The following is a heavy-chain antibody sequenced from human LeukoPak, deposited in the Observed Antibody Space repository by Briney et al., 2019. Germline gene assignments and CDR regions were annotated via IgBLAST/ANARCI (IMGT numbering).Heavy chain of an antibody. CDR2: IDYSATT. J-gene: IGHJ3*02. CDR3: ARDSRRELLHAFDI. V-gene: IGHV4-59*01. D-gene: IGHD1-26*01. CDR1: GGSISTYY. Sequence: SETLSLTCTVSGGSISTYYWSWIRQPPGKGLEWIAYIDYSATTNYNPSLKSRVTISVDTSKNQFSLKLSSVTAADTAVYYCARDSRRELLHAFDIWGQGTMVTVSS.